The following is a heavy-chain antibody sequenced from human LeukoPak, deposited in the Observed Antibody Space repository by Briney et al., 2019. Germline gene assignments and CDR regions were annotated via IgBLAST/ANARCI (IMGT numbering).Heavy chain of an antibody. CDR1: GASISSYY. CDR2: IHNSGST. V-gene: IGHV4-59*01. J-gene: IGHJ4*02. Sequence: SETLSLTCTVSGASISSYYWSWIRQPPGKGLEWIGYIHNSGSTNYNPSLKSRVTISVDTSKNQFSLKLSSVTAADTALYYCASSLDSSGWYFGVYWGQGTLVTVSS. CDR3: ASSLDSSGWYFGVY. D-gene: IGHD6-19*01.